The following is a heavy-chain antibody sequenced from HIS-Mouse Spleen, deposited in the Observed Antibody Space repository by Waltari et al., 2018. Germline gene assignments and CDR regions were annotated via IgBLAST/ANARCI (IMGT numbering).Heavy chain of an antibody. CDR1: GGSISSSSYY. CDR3: AREIPYSSSWYDWYFDL. J-gene: IGHJ2*01. CDR2: IYYSGSA. D-gene: IGHD6-13*01. V-gene: IGHV4-39*07. Sequence: QLQLQESGPGLVKPSETLSLTCTVSGGSISSSSYYWGLIRQPPGKGLEWIGIIYYSGSAYDNPSLKSRVTISVDTSKNQFSLKLSSVTAADTAVYYCAREIPYSSSWYDWYFDLWGRGTLVTVSS.